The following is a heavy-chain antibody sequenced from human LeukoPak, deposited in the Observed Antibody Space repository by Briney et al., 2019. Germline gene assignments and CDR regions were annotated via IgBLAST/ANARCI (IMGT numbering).Heavy chain of an antibody. CDR3: ATDLRGSYQGFYMDV. D-gene: IGHD1-26*01. CDR2: IIPIFGTA. CDR1: GGTFSSYA. Sequence: ASVTVSCKASGGTFSSYAISWVRQAPGQGLEWMGGIIPIFGTAIYAQKFQGRVTMTEDTSTDTAYMELSSLRSEDTAVYYCATDLRGSYQGFYMDVWGKGTTVTVSS. V-gene: IGHV1-69*06. J-gene: IGHJ6*03.